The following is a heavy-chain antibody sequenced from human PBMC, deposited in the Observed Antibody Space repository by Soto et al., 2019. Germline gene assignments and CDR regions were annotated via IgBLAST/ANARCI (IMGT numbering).Heavy chain of an antibody. CDR1: GFTFSSYA. CDR2: ISSNGGST. CDR3: ARGIQIWFGELLHRPHYYYGMDV. V-gene: IGHV3-64*01. Sequence: GSLRLSCAASGFTFSSYAMHWVRQAPGKGLEYVTAISSNGGSTYYANSVKGRFTISRDNSKNTLYLQMGSLRAEDTAVYYCARGIQIWFGELLHRPHYYYGMDVWGQGTTVTVSS. J-gene: IGHJ6*02. D-gene: IGHD3-10*01.